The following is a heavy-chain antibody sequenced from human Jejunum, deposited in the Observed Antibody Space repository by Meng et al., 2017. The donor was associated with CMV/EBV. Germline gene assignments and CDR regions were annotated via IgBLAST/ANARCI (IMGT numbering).Heavy chain of an antibody. D-gene: IGHD3-3*01. CDR2: IFPLDSDT. V-gene: IGHV5-51*01. Sequence: SGYIFTTCGIGWVRQMPGKGLEWMGIIFPLDSDTRYNPSFDGQVTISVDKSINTAYLQWDSLKASDSAMYYCARLWSSNRGWFDPWGQGTLVTVSS. CDR3: ARLWSSNRGWFDP. J-gene: IGHJ5*02. CDR1: GYIFTTCG.